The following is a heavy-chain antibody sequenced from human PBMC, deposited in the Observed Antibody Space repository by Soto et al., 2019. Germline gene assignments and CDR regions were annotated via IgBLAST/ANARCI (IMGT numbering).Heavy chain of an antibody. J-gene: IGHJ5*02. Sequence: GGTLRLSCAASGFTFSSYAMSWVRQAPGKGLERVSAISGSGGSTYYADSVKGRFTISRDNSKNTLYLQMNSLRAEDTAVYYWAKQRGPQFAAWGQGTLVTVSA. CDR1: GFTFSSYA. CDR2: ISGSGGST. D-gene: IGHD5-12*01. CDR3: AKQRGPQFAA. V-gene: IGHV3-23*01.